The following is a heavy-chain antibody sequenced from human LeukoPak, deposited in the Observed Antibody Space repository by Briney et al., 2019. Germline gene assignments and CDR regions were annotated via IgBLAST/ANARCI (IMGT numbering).Heavy chain of an antibody. CDR2: ISGSGGST. CDR3: AKDDGSGIYYYGMYV. D-gene: IGHD3-10*01. Sequence: GGSLRLSCAASGFTFSSYAMSWVSQAPGKGLEWVSAISGSGGSTYYADSVKGRFTISRDNSKNTLYLQMNSLRAEDTAVYYCAKDDGSGIYYYGMYVWGQGTTVTVSS. CDR1: GFTFSSYA. J-gene: IGHJ6*02. V-gene: IGHV3-23*01.